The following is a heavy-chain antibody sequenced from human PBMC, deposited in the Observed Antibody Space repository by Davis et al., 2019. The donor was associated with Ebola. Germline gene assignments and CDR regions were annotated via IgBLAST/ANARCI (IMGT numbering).Heavy chain of an antibody. V-gene: IGHV1-69*08. CDR3: AREMATIRDY. Sequence: AASVKVSCKASGGTFSSYTISWVRQAPGQRLEWMGWINAGNGNTKYSQKFQGRVTITADKSTSTAYMELSSLRSEDTAVYYCAREMATIRDYWGQGTLVTVSS. CDR2: INAGNGNT. D-gene: IGHD5-24*01. CDR1: GGTFSSYT. J-gene: IGHJ4*02.